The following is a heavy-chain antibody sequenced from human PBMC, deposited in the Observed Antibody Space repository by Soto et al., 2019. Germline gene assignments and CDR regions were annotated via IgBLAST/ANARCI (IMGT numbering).Heavy chain of an antibody. CDR2: ISSSSSTI. Sequence: PGGSLRLSCAASGFTFSSYSMNWVRQAPGKGLEWVSYISSSSSTIYYADSVKGRFTISRDNAKDSLYLQMHGLIAEDTAVYYCVREDNAFDLWGQGTMVTVSS. CDR3: VREDNAFDL. CDR1: GFTFSSYS. V-gene: IGHV3-48*01. J-gene: IGHJ3*01.